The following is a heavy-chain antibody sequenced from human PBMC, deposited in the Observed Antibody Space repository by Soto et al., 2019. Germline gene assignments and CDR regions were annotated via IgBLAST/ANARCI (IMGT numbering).Heavy chain of an antibody. CDR1: GLTVSSNY. CDR3: ARGDVVATIGLDY. CDR2: IYAGGST. Sequence: GGSLRLSCAVAGLTVSSNYMSWVRQAPGKGLEWVSVIYAGGSTYYADSVKDRFTISRDNSKNTLWLQMNSLRVEDTAVYYCARGDVVATIGLDYWGQGTLVTVSS. J-gene: IGHJ4*02. D-gene: IGHD5-12*01. V-gene: IGHV3-66*01.